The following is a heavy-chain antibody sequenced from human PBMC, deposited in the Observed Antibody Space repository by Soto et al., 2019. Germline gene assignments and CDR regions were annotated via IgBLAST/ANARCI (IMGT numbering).Heavy chain of an antibody. CDR3: ARDSAASVLGTSAYYYYGMDV. J-gene: IGHJ6*02. Sequence: GASVKVSCKASGYTFTSYVMHWVRQAPGQRPEWMGWINGGNENTKYSEKFQGRVTITRDTSASTVYMELSSLRSEDAAVYYCARDSAASVLGTSAYYYYGMDVWGQGTTVTVSS. CDR1: GYTFTSYV. CDR2: INGGNENT. V-gene: IGHV1-3*01. D-gene: IGHD6-25*01.